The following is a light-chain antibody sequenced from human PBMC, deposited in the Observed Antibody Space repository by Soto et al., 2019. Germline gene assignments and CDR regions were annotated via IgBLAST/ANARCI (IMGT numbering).Light chain of an antibody. V-gene: IGKV3-15*01. CDR1: QSVSFN. CDR2: TAS. CDR3: QQYANWPPYT. Sequence: EILLTQSPATLSASPGERVTLSCRASQSVSFNLAWYQQKPGQAPRLLIHTASTRATGIPARFSGSGSGTEFTLTLTSLQSEDFAVYFCQQYANWPPYTFGQGTKVEIK. J-gene: IGKJ2*01.